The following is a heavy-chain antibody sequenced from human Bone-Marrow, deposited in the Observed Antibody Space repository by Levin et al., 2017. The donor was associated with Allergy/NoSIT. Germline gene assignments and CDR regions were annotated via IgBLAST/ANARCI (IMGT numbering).Heavy chain of an antibody. CDR1: GFNVDDYV. D-gene: IGHD5-24*01. V-gene: IGHV3-9*01. CDR3: AKDISGDGSNFDH. CDR2: ITWNRGKK. Sequence: GGSLRLSCAVSGFNVDDYVMHWVRQAPGKGLEWVSGITWNRGKKDYADSVKGRFTISRDNAKNSLYLQMNSLRTEDTALYYCAKDISGDGSNFDHWGQGTLVTVSS. J-gene: IGHJ4*02.